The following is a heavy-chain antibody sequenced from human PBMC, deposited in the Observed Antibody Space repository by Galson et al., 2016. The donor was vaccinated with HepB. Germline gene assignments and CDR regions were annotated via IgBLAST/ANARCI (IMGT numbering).Heavy chain of an antibody. D-gene: IGHD2-8*01. CDR1: GFTFASYG. CDR3: ARGWSTLAGYCYYGMDV. J-gene: IGHJ6*02. Sequence: SLRLSCAGSGFTFASYGMNWVRQAPGKGLEWVSYITSSGGAIYYTDSVKGRFTISRDNAKNSLYLQMNSLRAEDTAVYYCARGWSTLAGYCYYGMDVWGQGTTVTVSS. V-gene: IGHV3-48*01. CDR2: ITSSGGAI.